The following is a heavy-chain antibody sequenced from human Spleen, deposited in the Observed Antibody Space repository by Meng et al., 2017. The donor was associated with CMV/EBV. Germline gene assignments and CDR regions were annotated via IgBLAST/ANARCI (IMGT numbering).Heavy chain of an antibody. CDR1: GFTFSSYA. D-gene: IGHD3-3*01. CDR2: ISGSGTVT. J-gene: IGHJ4*02. Sequence: GESLKISCAASGFTFSSYAMSWVRQAPGKGLEWVSSISGSGTVTYYADSVRGRFTISRDESQSTLYLQLSSLRVDDTAVYYCARGLTIHGVLKPPASLTWGQGTLVTVSS. V-gene: IGHV3-23*01. CDR3: ARGLTIHGVLKPPASLT.